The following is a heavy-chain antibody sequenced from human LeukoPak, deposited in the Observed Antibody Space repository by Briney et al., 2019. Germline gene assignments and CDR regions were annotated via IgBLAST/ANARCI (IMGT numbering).Heavy chain of an antibody. V-gene: IGHV3-21*01. CDR1: GFTFSSYS. CDR3: AREGVTTIDFDY. Sequence: PGGSLRLSCAASGFTFSSYSMNWVRQAPGQGLEWVSSISSSSSYIYYADSVKGRFTISRDNAKNSLYLQMNSLRAEDTAVYYCAREGVTTIDFDYWGQGTLVTVSS. J-gene: IGHJ4*02. D-gene: IGHD5-12*01. CDR2: ISSSSSYI.